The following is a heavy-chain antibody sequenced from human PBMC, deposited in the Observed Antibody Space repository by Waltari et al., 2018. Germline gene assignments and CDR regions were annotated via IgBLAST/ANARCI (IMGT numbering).Heavy chain of an antibody. Sequence: QVQLVESGGGVVQPGRSLRLSCAASGFTFSSYAMHWVRQAPGKGLEWVAVISYDGSNKYYADSVKGRFTISRDNSKNTLYLQMNSLRAEDTAVYYCASTIVGAPRWHFDYWGQGTLVTVSS. CDR3: ASTIVGAPRWHFDY. V-gene: IGHV3-30-3*01. J-gene: IGHJ4*02. D-gene: IGHD1-26*01. CDR1: GFTFSSYA. CDR2: ISYDGSNK.